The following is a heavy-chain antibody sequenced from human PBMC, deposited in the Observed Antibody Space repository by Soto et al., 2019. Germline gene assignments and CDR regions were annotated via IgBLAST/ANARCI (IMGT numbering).Heavy chain of an antibody. CDR3: ARYIAASGQYYFDY. Sequence: QVQLQESGPGLVKPSQTLSLTCAVSGGSISSGGYYWSWIRQHPEKGLEWIAYMSYTGGTYYNPSLKSRINISLDTSKNQFSLKLSSVTAADTAVYCCARYIAASGQYYFDYWGQGTLVTVSS. CDR1: GGSISSGGYY. D-gene: IGHD6-13*01. V-gene: IGHV4-31*11. CDR2: MSYTGGT. J-gene: IGHJ4*02.